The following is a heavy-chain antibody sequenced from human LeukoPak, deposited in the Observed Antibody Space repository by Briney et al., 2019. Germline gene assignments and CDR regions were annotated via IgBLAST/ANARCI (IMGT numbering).Heavy chain of an antibody. D-gene: IGHD3-10*01. J-gene: IGHJ3*02. V-gene: IGHV3-7*01. Sequence: ARGSLRLSCAASGFTFSPYWMSWVRQAPGKGLEWVATIKDDGSEEYYVDSVEGRFTISRDNAKKSLYLQMGSLRAEDTAVYYCARLAPYYGTGIIWGQGTVVTVSS. CDR3: ARLAPYYGTGII. CDR2: IKDDGSEE. CDR1: GFTFSPYW.